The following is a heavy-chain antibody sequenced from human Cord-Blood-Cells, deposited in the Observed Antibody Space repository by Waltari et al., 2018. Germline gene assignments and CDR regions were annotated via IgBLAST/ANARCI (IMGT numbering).Heavy chain of an antibody. CDR2: ISSSSSYI. D-gene: IGHD3-9*01. J-gene: IGHJ6*02. V-gene: IGHV3-21*01. CDR3: AREGNYYASLSGYIYFYYYGVDV. Sequence: EVQLVESGGGLVKPGGSLRLSCAASGFTFSSYSMNWVRQAPGKGLEWVSSISSSSSYIYYADSVKGRFTISRDNAKNSLYLQMNSLRAEDTAVYYCAREGNYYASLSGYIYFYYYGVDVWGQGTTVTVSS. CDR1: GFTFSSYS.